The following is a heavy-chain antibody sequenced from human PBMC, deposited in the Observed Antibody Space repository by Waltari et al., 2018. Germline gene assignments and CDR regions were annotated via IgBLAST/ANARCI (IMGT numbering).Heavy chain of an antibody. D-gene: IGHD1-7*01. CDR2: ISGSGGST. CDR1: GFTFSSYA. V-gene: IGHV3-23*01. Sequence: EVQLLESGGGLVQPGGSLRLSCAASGFTFSSYAMSWVRQAPGKGLEWVSAISGSGGSTYYADSVKGRFTISRDKSKNTLYLQMNSLRAEDTAVYYCAKAELELDAFDIWGQGTMVTVSS. J-gene: IGHJ3*02. CDR3: AKAELELDAFDI.